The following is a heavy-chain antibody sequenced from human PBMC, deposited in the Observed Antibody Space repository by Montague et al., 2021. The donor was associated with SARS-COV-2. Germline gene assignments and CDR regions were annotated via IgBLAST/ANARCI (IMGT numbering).Heavy chain of an antibody. CDR2: IHFSGST. D-gene: IGHD4-17*01. J-gene: IGHJ4*02. Sequence: SETLSLTCTVSGGSISSYYWSWIRQPPGKGLEWIGYIHFSGSTNYNPSLNSRLTISVDTSKNQFSLKLTSVTAADTAVYFCARVSSYGVSPTTSTIDYWGQGTLVTVSS. CDR1: GGSISSYY. V-gene: IGHV4-59*01. CDR3: ARVSSYGVSPTTSTIDY.